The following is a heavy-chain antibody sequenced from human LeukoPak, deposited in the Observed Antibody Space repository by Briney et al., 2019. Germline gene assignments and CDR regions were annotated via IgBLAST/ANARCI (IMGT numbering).Heavy chain of an antibody. D-gene: IGHD3-10*02. CDR1: GFTFSSYA. J-gene: IGHJ4*02. CDR3: ANELAGYYVSSS. V-gene: IGHV3-23*01. CDR2: ISSSGGNT. Sequence: PGGSLRLSCAASGFTFSSYAMSWVRQAPGWGLQWVSTISSSGGNTYYADSVKGRFTISRDNSKNTLYLQMNSLRVEDTAVYYCANELAGYYVSSSWGQGTLVTVSS.